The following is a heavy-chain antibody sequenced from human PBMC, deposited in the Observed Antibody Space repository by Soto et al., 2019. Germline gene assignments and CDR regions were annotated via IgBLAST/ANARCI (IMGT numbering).Heavy chain of an antibody. CDR1: GDSISRSYW. CDR3: TSKFGQLFADAFDI. D-gene: IGHD3-10*01. V-gene: IGHV4-4*02. Sequence: PSETLSLTCAVSGDSISRSYWWSWVRQLPGKGLEWIGEIYHSGSTIYNPSLQSRVTLSVDKSKNEFSLKMSSVTDADTAVYYCTSKFGQLFADAFDIWGQGTMVTVS. CDR2: IYHSGST. J-gene: IGHJ3*02.